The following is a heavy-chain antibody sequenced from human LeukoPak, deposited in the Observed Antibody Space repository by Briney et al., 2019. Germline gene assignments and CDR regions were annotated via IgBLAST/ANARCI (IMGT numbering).Heavy chain of an antibody. CDR3: ARQTAMGRSGDY. CDR2: IDPSDSET. CDR1: GYSFSSYW. Sequence: GESLKISCKASGYSFSSYWIGWVRHMPGKGLEWMGIIDPSDSETRYTPSFQGQVTISVDKSLTTAYLQWNSLKASDTAMYYCARQTAMGRSGDYWGQGTLVTVSS. D-gene: IGHD7-27*01. V-gene: IGHV5-51*01. J-gene: IGHJ4*02.